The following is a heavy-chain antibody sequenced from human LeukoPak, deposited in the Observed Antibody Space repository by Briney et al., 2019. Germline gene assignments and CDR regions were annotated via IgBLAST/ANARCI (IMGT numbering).Heavy chain of an antibody. CDR3: AKTRNPDSYCSSTSCYGPSDY. CDR2: ISYDGSNK. Sequence: GRSLRLSCAASGFTFSSYGMHWVRQAPGKGLEWVAVISYDGSNKYYADSVKGRFTISRDNSKNTLYLQMNSLRAEDTAVYYCAKTRNPDSYCSSTSCYGPSDYWGQGTLVTVSS. D-gene: IGHD2-2*01. V-gene: IGHV3-30*18. CDR1: GFTFSSYG. J-gene: IGHJ4*02.